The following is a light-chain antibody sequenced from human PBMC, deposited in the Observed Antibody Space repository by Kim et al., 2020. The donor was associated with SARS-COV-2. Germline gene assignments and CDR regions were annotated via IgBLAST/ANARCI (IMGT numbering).Light chain of an antibody. CDR1: SDGVAYNY. Sequence: SSDGVAYNYVQWYQQHPGSAPTPVIYEDSQRPSGVPDRFSGSNDGSTDSATLSMSEPEAEDEDDCCCYSYSSNIWVFGGGTQLTVL. CDR3: YSYSSNIWV. V-gene: IGLV6-57*02. CDR2: EDS. J-gene: IGLJ2*01.